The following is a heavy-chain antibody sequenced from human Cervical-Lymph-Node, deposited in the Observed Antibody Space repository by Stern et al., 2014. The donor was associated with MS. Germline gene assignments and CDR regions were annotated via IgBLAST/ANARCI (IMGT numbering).Heavy chain of an antibody. Sequence: VQLVESGGGVVQPGRSLRLSCAASGFTFSSYGMHWVRQAPGKGLEWVAVIWYDGSNKYYADSVKGRFTLSRDNSKNTLYLQMNSLRAEDTAVYYCARGNDGLGEDYYYYGMDVWGQGTTVTVSS. J-gene: IGHJ6*02. CDR1: GFTFSSYG. V-gene: IGHV3-33*01. CDR2: IWYDGSNK. CDR3: ARGNDGLGEDYYYYGMDV. D-gene: IGHD3-10*01.